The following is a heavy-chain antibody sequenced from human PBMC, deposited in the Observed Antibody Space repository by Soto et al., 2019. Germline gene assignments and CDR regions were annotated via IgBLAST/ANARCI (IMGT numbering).Heavy chain of an antibody. CDR3: ARQPDYYGSGPTENWFDP. Sequence: PGESLKISCKGSGYSFTSYWIGWVRQMPGKGLEWMGIIYPGDSDTRYSPSFQGQVTISADKSISTAYLQWSSLKASDTAMYYCARQPDYYGSGPTENWFDPWGQGTLVTVSS. CDR1: GYSFTSYW. D-gene: IGHD3-10*01. J-gene: IGHJ5*02. V-gene: IGHV5-51*01. CDR2: IYPGDSDT.